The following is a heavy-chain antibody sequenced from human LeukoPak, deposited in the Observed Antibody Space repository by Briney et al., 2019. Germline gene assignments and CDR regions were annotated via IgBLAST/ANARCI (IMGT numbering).Heavy chain of an antibody. CDR2: IYYTGRT. CDR1: GGSISSGDNY. CDR3: ARDRSGSSSLNAFDI. V-gene: IGHV4-31*03. Sequence: SETLSLTCTVSGGSISSGDNYWSWIRQHPGKGLECIGYIYYTGRTYYNPSLKSRVTISIDTSRSQFSLRLSSVTAADTAVYYCARDRSGSSSLNAFDIWGQGTMVTVSS. D-gene: IGHD3-10*01. J-gene: IGHJ3*02.